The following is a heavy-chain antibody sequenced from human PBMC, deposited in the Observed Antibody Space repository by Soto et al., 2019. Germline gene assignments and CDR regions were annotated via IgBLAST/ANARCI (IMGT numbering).Heavy chain of an antibody. V-gene: IGHV3-21*01. D-gene: IGHD3-10*01. CDR2: ISKSGSRI. CDR3: ARDAEFGRNYCCGVAV. J-gene: IGHJ6*02. CDR1: GFSFSDYR. Sequence: EVQLVESGGGVVKPGGSLRLSCAASGFSFSDYRMTWVRQAPGKGLEWVSSISKSGSRIYYSDSMRGRFTTSRDNAQKSMDQQMDSLSVEDTAVYFCARDAEFGRNYCCGVAVWGQGTTVTVSS.